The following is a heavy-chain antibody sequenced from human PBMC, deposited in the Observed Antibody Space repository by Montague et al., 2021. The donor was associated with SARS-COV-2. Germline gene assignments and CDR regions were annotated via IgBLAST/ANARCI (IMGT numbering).Heavy chain of an antibody. V-gene: IGHV3-21*01. CDR2: ISGSGFGGPYI. CDR1: GFNFTNYN. J-gene: IGHJ6*01. Sequence: SLRLSCAASGFNFTNYNINWVRQPPGTGLEWVSSISGSGFGGPYIYYSDSVKGRFTTSRDNAKNSVHLKMNSLRAEDTALYYCAGESVVSFGVVIFGMDVGGRGTPFTVPS. CDR3: AGESVVSFGVVIFGMDV. D-gene: IGHD3-16*02.